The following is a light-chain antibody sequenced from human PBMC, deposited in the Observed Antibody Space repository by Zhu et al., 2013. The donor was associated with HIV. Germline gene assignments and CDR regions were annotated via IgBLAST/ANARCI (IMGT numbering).Light chain of an antibody. J-gene: IGKJ4*01. CDR1: RSISSN. Sequence: EVVLTQSPATLSLSPGERATLSCRASRSISSNLAWYQHKPGQGPRLLIYGASTRAIGIPARFSGSGSGTEFTLTINSLQSEDFALYYCQHYNNWPLTFGGGTMVEI. CDR3: QHYNNWPLT. V-gene: IGKV3-15*01. CDR2: GAS.